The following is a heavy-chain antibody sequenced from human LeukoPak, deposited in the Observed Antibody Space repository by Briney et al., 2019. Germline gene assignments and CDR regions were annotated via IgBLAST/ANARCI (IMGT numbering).Heavy chain of an antibody. V-gene: IGHV3-21*01. CDR3: ARGTFYFDS. CDR2: ISSGSSYI. J-gene: IGHJ4*02. CDR1: GFTFSSYS. Sequence: GGSLRLSCAASGFTFSSYSMKWVRQAPGKGLEWVSSISSGSSYIYYADSVEGRFTISRGNAKESLYLQMNSLRAEDTAVYYCARGTFYFDSWGQGTLVTVSS. D-gene: IGHD2/OR15-2a*01.